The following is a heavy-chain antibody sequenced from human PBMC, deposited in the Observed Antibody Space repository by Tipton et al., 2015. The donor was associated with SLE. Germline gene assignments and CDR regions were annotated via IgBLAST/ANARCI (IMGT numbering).Heavy chain of an antibody. J-gene: IGHJ3*02. D-gene: IGHD2-21*01. V-gene: IGHV4-59*08. CDR3: ARSRFPEGAFDI. Sequence: TLSLTCTVSGGSISGYYWSWIRQAPGKGLEWIGYIYYTGSAYSNPSLRSRITMSVDTSKNQFSLKLTSVIAADTAVYYCARSRFPEGAFDIWARGTMVTVSS. CDR2: IYYTGSA. CDR1: GGSISGYY.